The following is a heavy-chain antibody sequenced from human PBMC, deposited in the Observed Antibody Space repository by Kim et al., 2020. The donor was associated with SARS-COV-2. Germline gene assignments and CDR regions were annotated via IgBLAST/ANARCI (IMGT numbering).Heavy chain of an antibody. V-gene: IGHV3-7*01. CDR3: ARVGWWLRKYPYYLDY. Sequence: GGSLRLSCAASGFTFSSYWMSWVRQAQGKGLEWVANIKQDGSEKYYVDSVKGRFTISRDNAKNSLYLQMNSLRAEDTAVYYCARVGWWLRKYPYYLDYWGQGTLVTVSS. D-gene: IGHD5-12*01. CDR1: GFTFSSYW. CDR2: IKQDGSEK. J-gene: IGHJ4*02.